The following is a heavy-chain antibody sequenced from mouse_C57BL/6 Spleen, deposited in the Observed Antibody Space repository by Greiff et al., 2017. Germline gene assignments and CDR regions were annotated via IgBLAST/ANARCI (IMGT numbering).Heavy chain of an antibody. J-gene: IGHJ2*01. CDR2: IYPGDGDT. CDR1: GYAFRSYW. D-gene: IGHD1-1*01. Sequence: VQLQQSGAELVKPGASVKISCKPSGYAFRSYWMNWVKQRPGKGLEWIGQIYPGDGDTNYNGKFKGKATLTADKSSSTAYMQLSSLTSEDSAVYFCARRTTEGFDYWGQGTTLTVSS. CDR3: ARRTTEGFDY. V-gene: IGHV1-80*01.